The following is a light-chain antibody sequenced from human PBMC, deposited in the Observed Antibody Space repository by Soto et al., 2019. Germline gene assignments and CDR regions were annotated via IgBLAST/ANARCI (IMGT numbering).Light chain of an antibody. Sequence: EIVLTQSPGTLSLSPGERATLSCMASQSVTSTHLAWYQQKPGQAPRLLIYAVSSRATGIPGRFSGSGSGTGFTLTISRLEPEDFAVYYCQQYGSSPWTFGQGTKVEIK. J-gene: IGKJ1*01. CDR3: QQYGSSPWT. CDR1: QSVTSTH. CDR2: AVS. V-gene: IGKV3-20*01.